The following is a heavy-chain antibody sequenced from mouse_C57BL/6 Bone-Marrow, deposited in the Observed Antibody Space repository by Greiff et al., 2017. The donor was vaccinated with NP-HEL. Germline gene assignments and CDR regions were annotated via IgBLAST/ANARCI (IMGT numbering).Heavy chain of an antibody. CDR3: ARYYYSNPAWFAY. CDR2: IYPRSGNT. D-gene: IGHD2-5*01. J-gene: IGHJ3*01. CDR1: GYTFTSYG. Sequence: VKQSCKASGYTFTSYGISWVKQRTGQGLEWIGEIYPRSGNTYYNEKFKGKATLTADKSSSTAYMELRSLTSEDSAVYFCARYYYSNPAWFAYWGQGTLVTVSA. V-gene: IGHV1-81*01.